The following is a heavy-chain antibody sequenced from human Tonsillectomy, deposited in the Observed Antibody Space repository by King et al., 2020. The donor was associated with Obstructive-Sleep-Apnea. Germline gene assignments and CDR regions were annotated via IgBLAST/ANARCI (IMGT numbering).Heavy chain of an antibody. D-gene: IGHD3-10*01. V-gene: IGHV3-23*04. CDR3: AKDRITLVQGPFDS. J-gene: IGHJ4*02. CDR2: ISGSGGST. CDR1: GFTFSSYA. Sequence: VQLVESGGGLVQPGGSLRLSCAASGFTFSSYALSWVRQAPGKGLEWVSTISGSGGSTFCADSVKGRFTISRDNSKNTLFLQMNNLRAKDTATFYCAKDRITLVQGPFDSWGQGTVVTVSS.